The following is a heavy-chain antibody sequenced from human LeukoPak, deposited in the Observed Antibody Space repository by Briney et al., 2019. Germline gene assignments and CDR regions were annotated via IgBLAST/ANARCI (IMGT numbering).Heavy chain of an antibody. Sequence: GGSLRLSCAASGFTFSDYCVSWIRQPPGKGLEWISYISGSGSSTFYADSVRGRFTISRDNAKNSLYLQMNSLGAEDTAVYYCASASSTGATYLGYWGQGTLVTVSS. V-gene: IGHV3-11*01. D-gene: IGHD1-26*01. CDR2: ISGSGSST. CDR3: ASASSTGATYLGY. J-gene: IGHJ4*02. CDR1: GFTFSDYC.